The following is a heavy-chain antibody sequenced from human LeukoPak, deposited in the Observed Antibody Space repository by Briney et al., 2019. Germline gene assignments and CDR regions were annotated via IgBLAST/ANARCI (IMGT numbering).Heavy chain of an antibody. D-gene: IGHD6-13*01. CDR2: INHSGST. Sequence: PSETLSLTCAVYGGSFSGYYWSWIRQPPGKGLEWIGEINHSGSTNYNPSLKSRVTISVDTSKNQFSLKLSSVTAADTAVYYCARVGSSSWYGEYYFDYWGQGTLVTVSS. J-gene: IGHJ4*02. CDR1: GGSFSGYY. CDR3: ARVGSSSWYGEYYFDY. V-gene: IGHV4-34*01.